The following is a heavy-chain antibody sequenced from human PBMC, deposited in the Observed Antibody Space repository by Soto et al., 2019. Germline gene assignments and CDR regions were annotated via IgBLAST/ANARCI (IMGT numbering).Heavy chain of an antibody. CDR2: IDSSSGTI. CDR3: AREDGDLNWFDH. Sequence: EVQLVESGGGMVQPGGSLRLSCAASGFTFSSYSLNWFRQAPGKGQEWVSYIDSSSGTIYYAESVNGRFTISRDNAKNSPYLQMNRRRDEDTAVYYCAREDGDLNWFDHWCQGTLVTGSS. J-gene: IGHJ5*02. V-gene: IGHV3-48*02. D-gene: IGHD4-17*01. CDR1: GFTFSSYS.